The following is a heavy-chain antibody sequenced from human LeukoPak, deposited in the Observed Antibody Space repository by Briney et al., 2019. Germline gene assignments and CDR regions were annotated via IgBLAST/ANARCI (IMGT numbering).Heavy chain of an antibody. CDR3: ARSWELDAFDI. D-gene: IGHD1-26*01. Sequence: SETLSLTCTVSGGSISSYYWSWIRQPPGKGLEWIGYIYYSGSTNYNPSFKSRVTISVDTSKNQFSLKLSSVTAADTAVYYCARSWELDAFDIWGQGTMVTVSS. CDR1: GGSISSYY. J-gene: IGHJ3*02. CDR2: IYYSGST. V-gene: IGHV4-59*01.